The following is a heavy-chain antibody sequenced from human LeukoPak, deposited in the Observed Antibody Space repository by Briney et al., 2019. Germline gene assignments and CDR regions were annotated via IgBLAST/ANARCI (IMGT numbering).Heavy chain of an antibody. Sequence: ASVKVSCKVSGYTLTGLSMHWVRQAPGKGLEWMGGFDPEDGETIYAQKFQGRVTMTEDTSTDTAYMELSSLRSEDTAVYYCARGRYYDFWSGYYFDYWGQGTLVTVSS. J-gene: IGHJ4*02. CDR3: ARGRYYDFWSGYYFDY. V-gene: IGHV1-24*01. CDR1: GYTLTGLS. CDR2: FDPEDGET. D-gene: IGHD3-3*01.